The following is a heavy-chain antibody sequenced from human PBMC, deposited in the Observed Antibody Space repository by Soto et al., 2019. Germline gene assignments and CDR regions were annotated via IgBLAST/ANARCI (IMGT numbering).Heavy chain of an antibody. D-gene: IGHD4-17*01. Sequence: QVQLVQSGPEVRKPGASVRLSCATSGYNFNQYYIHWVRQAPGQGLEWMGIINLRGGTTEYAHKLRGSVNVTGDTSTRTAYMELSSLRSEDTAVYFCATGPDDSDVPRWDHWGQGTLITVSS. V-gene: IGHV1-46*02. CDR3: ATGPDDSDVPRWDH. CDR1: GYNFNQYY. J-gene: IGHJ4*02. CDR2: INLRGGTT.